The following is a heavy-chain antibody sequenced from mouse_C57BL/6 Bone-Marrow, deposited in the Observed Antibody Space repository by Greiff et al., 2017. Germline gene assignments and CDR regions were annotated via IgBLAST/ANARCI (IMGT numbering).Heavy chain of an antibody. CDR2: INSDGGST. D-gene: IGHD2-2*01. V-gene: IGHV5-2*01. CDR1: EYEFPSHD. J-gene: IGHJ3*01. Sequence: EVKLMESGGGLVQPGESLKLSCESNEYEFPSHDMSWVRKTPEKRLELVAAINSDGGSTYYPDPMERRFIISRDKTKKTLYLQMSSLRSEDTALYYCARQYSRLWLRQRFAYWGQGTLVTVSA. CDR3: ARQYSRLWLRQRFAY.